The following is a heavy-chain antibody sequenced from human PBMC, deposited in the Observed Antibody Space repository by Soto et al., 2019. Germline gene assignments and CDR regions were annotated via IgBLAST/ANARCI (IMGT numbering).Heavy chain of an antibody. CDR1: GFTFSSHW. J-gene: IGHJ5*02. CDR3: ARVPRQAWFDP. Sequence: GGSLRLSCAASGFTFSSHWMSWVRQAPGKGLEWVANIKQDGSEKYYVDSVKGRFTISRDNAKNSLYLQMNSLRAEDTAVYYCARVPRQAWFDPWGQGTLVTVSS. V-gene: IGHV3-7*03. CDR2: IKQDGSEK.